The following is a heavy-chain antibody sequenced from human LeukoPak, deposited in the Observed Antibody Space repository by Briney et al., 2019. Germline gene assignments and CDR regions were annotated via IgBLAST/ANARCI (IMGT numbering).Heavy chain of an antibody. CDR1: GFIFNNYA. V-gene: IGHV3-23*01. J-gene: IGHJ4*02. Sequence: GGSLRLSCAASGFIFNNYAMSWVRQAPGKGLEWVSSISGTGVTAYYADSVKGRFAISRDNSKNTLYLQMSSLRAEATALYYCAKDQRFGDLDDYRGQGTLVTVSS. CDR3: AKDQRFGDLDDY. CDR2: ISGTGVTA. D-gene: IGHD3-10*01.